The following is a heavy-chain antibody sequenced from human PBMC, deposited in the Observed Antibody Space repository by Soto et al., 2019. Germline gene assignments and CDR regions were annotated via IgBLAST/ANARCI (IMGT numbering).Heavy chain of an antibody. CDR3: ARETYYYDSSGYQSWFDP. CDR2: IWYDGSNK. J-gene: IGHJ5*02. D-gene: IGHD3-22*01. CDR1: GFTFSSYG. V-gene: IGHV3-33*01. Sequence: PGWSLRLSCAASGFTFSSYGMHWVRQAPGRGLEWVAVIWYDGSNKYYADSVKGRFTISRDNSKNTLYLQMNSLRAEDTAVYYCARETYYYDSSGYQSWFDPWGQGTLVTVSS.